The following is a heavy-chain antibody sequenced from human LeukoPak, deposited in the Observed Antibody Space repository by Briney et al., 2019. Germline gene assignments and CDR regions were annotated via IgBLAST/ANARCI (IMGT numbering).Heavy chain of an antibody. J-gene: IGHJ2*01. CDR2: IYHSGNT. Sequence: SETLSLTCAVSGYSISSGYYWGWIRQPPGKGLEWIGSIYHSGNTYYNPSLKSRVTISVDTSKNQFFLKVTSVTAADAPVYYWASPKSGDGAYFALGGRGALFTVSS. D-gene: IGHD4-17*01. V-gene: IGHV4-38-2*01. CDR3: ASPKSGDGAYFAL. CDR1: GYSISSGYY.